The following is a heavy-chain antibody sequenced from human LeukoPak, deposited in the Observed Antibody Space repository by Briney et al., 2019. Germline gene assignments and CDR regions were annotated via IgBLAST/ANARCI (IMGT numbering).Heavy chain of an antibody. Sequence: SETLSLTCTVSGGSISSGDYYWSWIRQPPGKGLEWIGYIYYSGSTYYNPSLKSRVTISVDTSKNQFSLKLSSVTAADTAVYYCARARCSSTSCYQGYYYYMDVWGKGTTVTVSS. CDR1: GGSISSGDYY. CDR3: ARARCSSTSCYQGYYYYMDV. J-gene: IGHJ6*03. V-gene: IGHV4-30-4*08. CDR2: IYYSGST. D-gene: IGHD2-2*01.